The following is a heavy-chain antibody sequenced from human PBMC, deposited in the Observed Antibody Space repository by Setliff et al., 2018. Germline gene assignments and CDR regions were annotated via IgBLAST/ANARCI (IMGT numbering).Heavy chain of an antibody. D-gene: IGHD3-22*01. V-gene: IGHV4-39*07. CDR1: GGTISTSSYY. CDR3: ARGPYNIYDRSGYGFTNWFDP. Sequence: SETLSLTCTVAGGTISTSSYYWGWIRQPPGKGLECIGSIYYSGSTYYNRSLKSRVTISVDTSKKQFSLKLSSVTAADTAVYYCARGPYNIYDRSGYGFTNWFDPWGQGILVTVSS. CDR2: IYYSGST. J-gene: IGHJ5*02.